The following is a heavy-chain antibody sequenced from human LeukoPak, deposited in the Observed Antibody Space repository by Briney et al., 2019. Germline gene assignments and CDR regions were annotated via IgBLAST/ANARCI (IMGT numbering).Heavy chain of an antibody. D-gene: IGHD4-17*01. CDR2: MNPNSGNT. CDR1: GYTFTSYD. V-gene: IGHV1-8*01. Sequence: ASVKVSCKASGYTFTSYDINRVRQATGQGLEWMGWMNPNSGNTGYAQKFQGRVTMTRNTSISTAYMELSSLRSEDTAVYYCARVRGMTTASFGYWGQGTLVTVSS. CDR3: ARVRGMTTASFGY. J-gene: IGHJ4*02.